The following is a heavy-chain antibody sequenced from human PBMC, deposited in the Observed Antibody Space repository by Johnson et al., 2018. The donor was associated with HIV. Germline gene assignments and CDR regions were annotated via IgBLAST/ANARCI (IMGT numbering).Heavy chain of an antibody. D-gene: IGHD4-17*01. Sequence: QVQLVESGGGLVKPGGSLRLSCTTSGFTFSAYYMSWIRQAPGKGLECVSYISSSGSTMSYADSVQGRFSISRDNSKDTLYLQMNKLRIEDTALYYCARSLHDYGDYLWGRDAFDLWGQGTMVIVSS. CDR2: ISSSGSTM. J-gene: IGHJ3*01. CDR1: GFTFSAYY. V-gene: IGHV3-11*04. CDR3: ARSLHDYGDYLWGRDAFDL.